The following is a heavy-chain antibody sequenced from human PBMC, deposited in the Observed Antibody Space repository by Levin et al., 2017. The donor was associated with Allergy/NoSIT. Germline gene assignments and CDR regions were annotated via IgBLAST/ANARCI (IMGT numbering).Heavy chain of an antibody. V-gene: IGHV3-9*01. J-gene: IGHJ6*02. Sequence: SGGSLRLSCVVSGFTFDDHAMHWVRQFPERGLEWVSTISGNGGNIDYLDSVKGRFTISRDNAKNSLYLQKNSLRVEDTALSYCVSDLYLWQWPQPYTMDVLGQGTTVTVSS. CDR1: GFTFDDHA. CDR3: VSDLYLWQWPQPYTMDV. CDR2: ISGNGGNI. D-gene: IGHD6-19*01.